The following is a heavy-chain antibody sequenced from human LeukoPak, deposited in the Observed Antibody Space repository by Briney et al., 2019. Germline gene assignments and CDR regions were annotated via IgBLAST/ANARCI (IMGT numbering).Heavy chain of an antibody. CDR3: ARYLLWFGESWVFDP. D-gene: IGHD3-10*01. CDR1: GYTFTSYG. Sequence: ASVKVSCKASGYTFTSYGISWVRQAPGQGLEWMGWISAYNGNTNYAQKLQGRVTMTTDTSTSTAYMELRSLRSDDTAVYYCARYLLWFGESWVFDPWGQGALVTASS. J-gene: IGHJ5*02. V-gene: IGHV1-18*01. CDR2: ISAYNGNT.